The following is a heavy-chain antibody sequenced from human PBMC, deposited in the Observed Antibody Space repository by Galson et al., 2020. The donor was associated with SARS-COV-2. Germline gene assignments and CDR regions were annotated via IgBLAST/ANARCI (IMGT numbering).Heavy chain of an antibody. CDR3: AMNPDYYDSSGPHAFDI. CDR1: GYSLTSYW. V-gene: IGHV5-51*01. Sequence: GESLKISCKGSGYSLTSYWIGWVRQMPGKGLEWMGIIYPGDSDTRYSPSFQGQVTISADKSISTAYLQWSSLKASDTAMYYCAMNPDYYDSSGPHAFDIWGQGTMVTVSS. CDR2: IYPGDSDT. J-gene: IGHJ3*02. D-gene: IGHD3-22*01.